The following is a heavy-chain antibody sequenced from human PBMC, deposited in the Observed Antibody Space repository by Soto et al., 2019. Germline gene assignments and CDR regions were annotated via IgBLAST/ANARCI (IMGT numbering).Heavy chain of an antibody. J-gene: IGHJ6*02. CDR3: ARVVGTVTTWEDYYYYGMDV. CDR2: IHYSGST. CDR1: CGSIISYY. Sequence: PSETLSLTCTFPCGSIISYYWSWIRQPPGKGLEWIGYIHYSGSTNYNPSLKSRVTISVDTSKNQFSLKLSSVTAADTAVYYCARVVGTVTTWEDYYYYGMDVWGQGTTVTVSS. D-gene: IGHD4-4*01. V-gene: IGHV4-59*01.